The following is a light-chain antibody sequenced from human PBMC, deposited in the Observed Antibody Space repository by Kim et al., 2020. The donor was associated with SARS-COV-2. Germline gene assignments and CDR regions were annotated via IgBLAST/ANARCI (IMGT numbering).Light chain of an antibody. CDR3: QQSYSTPPWT. Sequence: SVGDRVTITCRASQSISSYLNWYQQKPGKAPKLLIYAASSLQSGVPSRFSSSGSGTDFTLTISSLQPEDFATYYCQQSYSTPPWTFGQGTKVDIK. CDR2: AAS. V-gene: IGKV1-39*01. J-gene: IGKJ1*01. CDR1: QSISSY.